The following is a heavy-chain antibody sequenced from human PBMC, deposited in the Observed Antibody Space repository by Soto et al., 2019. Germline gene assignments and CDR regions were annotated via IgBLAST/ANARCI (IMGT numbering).Heavy chain of an antibody. CDR1: NGSSSNYY. Sequence: SETLSLTCAIYNGSSSNYYWSWIRLTPGKGLEWVGEINHGGGANYNPSLKSRVSMSVDTSKNQFSRRLNSVTAADTAVYYCARPANDHTGNNDYFHDGVDSWGQGRMVT. CDR2: INHGGGA. V-gene: IGHV4-34*01. J-gene: IGHJ3*02. D-gene: IGHD2-8*02. CDR3: ARPANDHTGNNDYFHDGVDS.